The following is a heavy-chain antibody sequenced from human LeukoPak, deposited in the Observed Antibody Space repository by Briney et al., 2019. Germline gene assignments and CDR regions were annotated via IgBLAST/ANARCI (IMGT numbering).Heavy chain of an antibody. CDR2: IYYSGST. J-gene: IGHJ4*02. Sequence: PSETLSLTCTVSGGSISSSSYYWGWIRQPPGKGLEWIGSIYYSGSTYYNPSLKSRVTISVDTSKNQFSLKLSSVTAADTAVYYCARASIAAQNPKFDYWGQGTLVTVSS. CDR3: ARASIAAQNPKFDY. CDR1: GGSISSSSYY. V-gene: IGHV4-39*07. D-gene: IGHD6-13*01.